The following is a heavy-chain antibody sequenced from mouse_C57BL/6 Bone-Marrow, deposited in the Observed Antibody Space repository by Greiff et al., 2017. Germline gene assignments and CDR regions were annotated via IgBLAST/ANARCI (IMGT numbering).Heavy chain of an antibody. CDR1: GYTFTSYW. CDR3: ARQLRLVAY. CDR2: IDPSDSYT. D-gene: IGHD3-2*02. J-gene: IGHJ3*01. V-gene: IGHV1-69*01. Sequence: QVQLKQPGAELVMPGASVKLSCKASGYTFTSYWMHWVKQRPGQGLEWIGEIDPSDSYTNYNQKFKGKSTLTVDKSSSTAYMQLSSLTSEDSAVYYCARQLRLVAYWCQGTLVTVSA.